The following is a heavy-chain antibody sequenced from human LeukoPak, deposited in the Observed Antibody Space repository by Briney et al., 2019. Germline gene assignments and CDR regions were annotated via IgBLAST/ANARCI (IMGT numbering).Heavy chain of an antibody. J-gene: IGHJ4*02. CDR2: IRSKAYGGTT. CDR3: ARGGVGATGFDY. CDR1: GFTFGDYA. D-gene: IGHD1-26*01. Sequence: GGSLRPSCTASGFTFGDYAMSWVRQAPGKGLEWVGFIRSKAYGGTTEYAASVKGRFTISRDNAKNSLYLQMNSLRAEDTAVYYCARGGVGATGFDYWGQGTLVTVSS. V-gene: IGHV3-49*04.